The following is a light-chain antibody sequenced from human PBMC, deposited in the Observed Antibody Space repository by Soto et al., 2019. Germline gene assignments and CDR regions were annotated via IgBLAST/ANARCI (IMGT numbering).Light chain of an antibody. V-gene: IGLV2-8*01. CDR3: TSYAGGNNI. CDR2: EVN. Sequence: QSALTQPPSASGSPGQSVTISCTGTSSDVGAYNYVSWYQQHPGKVPKLMVYEVNKRPSGVPDRFSGSKSGNTASLTVSGLQAEDEAEYYCTSYAGGNNIFGTGTKLTVL. J-gene: IGLJ1*01. CDR1: SSDVGAYNY.